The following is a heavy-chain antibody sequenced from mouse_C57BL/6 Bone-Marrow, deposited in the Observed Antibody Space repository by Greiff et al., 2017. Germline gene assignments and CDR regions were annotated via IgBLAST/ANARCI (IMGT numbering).Heavy chain of an antibody. J-gene: IGHJ3*01. V-gene: IGHV14-4*01. Sequence: EVKLQESGAELVRPGASVKLSCTASGFNIKDDYMHWVKQRPEQGLEWIGWIDPENGDTEYASKFQGKATITADTSSNTAYLQLSSLTSEDTAVDYWTTSIGFAYWGQGTLVTVSA. CDR1: GFNIKDDY. CDR3: TTSIGFAY. CDR2: IDPENGDT.